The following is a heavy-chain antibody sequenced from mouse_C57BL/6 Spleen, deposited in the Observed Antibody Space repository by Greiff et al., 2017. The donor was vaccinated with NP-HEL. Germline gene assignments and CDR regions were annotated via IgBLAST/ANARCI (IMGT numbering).Heavy chain of an antibody. CDR2: INPSSGYT. D-gene: IGHD1-1*01. J-gene: IGHJ1*03. V-gene: IGHV1-7*01. CDR1: GYTFTSYW. CDR3: ARWHYGSSYWYFDV. Sequence: QGKRQKSGEERETQGASVKLSCKASGYTFTSYWMHWVKQRPGQGLEWIGYINPSSGYTKYNQKFKDKATLTADRSSSTAYMQLSSLTYEDSAVYYCARWHYGSSYWYFDVWGTGTTVTVSS.